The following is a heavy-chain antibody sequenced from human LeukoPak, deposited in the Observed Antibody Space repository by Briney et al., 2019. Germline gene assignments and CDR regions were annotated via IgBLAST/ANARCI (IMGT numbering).Heavy chain of an antibody. J-gene: IGHJ6*02. CDR2: ISWNSGSI. D-gene: IGHD5-18*01. CDR1: GVTFDDYA. CDR3: AKSGQLWTDYYGMDV. V-gene: IGHV3-9*01. Sequence: PGGSLRLSCAASGVTFDDYAMHWVRQAPGKGLEWVSGISWNSGSIGYADSVKGRFTISRDNAKNSLYLQMNSLRAEDTALYYCAKSGQLWTDYYGMDVWGQGTTVTVSS.